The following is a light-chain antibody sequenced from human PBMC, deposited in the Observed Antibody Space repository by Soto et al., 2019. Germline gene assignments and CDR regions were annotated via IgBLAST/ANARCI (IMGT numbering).Light chain of an antibody. V-gene: IGLV2-11*01. CDR1: SSDVGGYNY. CDR2: DVS. CDR3: CSYAGSYDYV. J-gene: IGLJ1*01. Sequence: QYALAHPLSVSWSPGHSVAIACTGTSSDVGGYNYVSWYQQHPGKAPKLMIYDVSKRPSGVPDRFSGSKSGNTASLTISGLQAEDEADYYCCSYAGSYDYVFGTGTKSPS.